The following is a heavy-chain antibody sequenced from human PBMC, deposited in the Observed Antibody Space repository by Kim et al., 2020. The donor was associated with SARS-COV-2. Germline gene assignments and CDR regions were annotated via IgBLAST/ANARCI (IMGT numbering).Heavy chain of an antibody. V-gene: IGHV1-18*04. CDR2: ISAYYGTT. J-gene: IGHJ6*02. D-gene: IGHD3-10*01. CDR3: AREGGRGVISHYGIDV. CDR1: GYTFSSYA. Sequence: ASVKVSCKASGYTFSSYAISWVRQAPGQGLEWMGWISAYYGTTNYAQKFQGRVTMTTDKSTSTAYMELSSLRSEDTAVYYCAREGGRGVISHYGIDVWGQGTTVTVSS.